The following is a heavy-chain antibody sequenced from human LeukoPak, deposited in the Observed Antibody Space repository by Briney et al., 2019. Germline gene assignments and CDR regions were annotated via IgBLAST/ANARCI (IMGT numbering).Heavy chain of an antibody. CDR2: IYHSGST. Sequence: NSSGTLSLTCAVSGGSIRSSNWWSWVRQPPGKGLEWIGEIYHSGSTNYNPSLKSRVTISEDKSKNQFSLKLTSVTAADTAVYYCARQDYYDSGAWYFDLWGRGTLVTVSS. CDR1: GGSIRSSNW. D-gene: IGHD3-22*01. J-gene: IGHJ2*01. V-gene: IGHV4-4*02. CDR3: ARQDYYDSGAWYFDL.